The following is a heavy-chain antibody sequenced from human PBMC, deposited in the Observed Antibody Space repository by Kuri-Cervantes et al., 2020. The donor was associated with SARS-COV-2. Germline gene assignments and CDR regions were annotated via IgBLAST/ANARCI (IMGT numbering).Heavy chain of an antibody. CDR3: ERRMYSSGWYVHGMDV. J-gene: IGHJ6*02. D-gene: IGHD6-19*01. Sequence: SETLSLTCTVSGCSISSYYWSWIRQPPGKGLEWIGYSYYSGSTNYNPSLKSRITISVDTYNNQFSLKLSSVTAAGTAVYYCERRMYSSGWYVHGMDVWGQGTTVTVSS. V-gene: IGHV4-59*01. CDR2: SYYSGST. CDR1: GCSISSYY.